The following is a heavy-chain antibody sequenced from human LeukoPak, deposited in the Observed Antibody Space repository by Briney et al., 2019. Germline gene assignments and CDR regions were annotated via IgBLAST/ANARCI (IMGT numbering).Heavy chain of an antibody. CDR2: ISGVGGSA. CDR3: ARSWPLELRSGYYGEYFQH. V-gene: IGHV3-23*01. J-gene: IGHJ1*01. D-gene: IGHD3-3*01. Sequence: GGSLRLSCAASGFTFSDYYMNWVPQAPGKGLEWVSVISGVGGSAYYADSVKGRFTISRDNSKNTLYLQMNSLRSDDTAVYYCARSWPLELRSGYYGEYFQHWGQGTLVTVSS. CDR1: GFTFSDYY.